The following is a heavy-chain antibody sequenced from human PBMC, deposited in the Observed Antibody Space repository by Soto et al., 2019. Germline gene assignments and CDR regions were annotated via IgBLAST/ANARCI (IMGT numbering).Heavy chain of an antibody. CDR1: GGTFSSYA. V-gene: IGHV1-69*13. Sequence: AVNVSCKSSGGTFSSYAISWVRQAPGQGLEWMGGIIPIFGTANYAQKFQGRVTITADESTSTAYMELSSLRSEDTAVYYCARDNDYDSSGYYYSVPCGQGTLVTVSS. CDR2: IIPIFGTA. J-gene: IGHJ5*02. D-gene: IGHD3-22*01. CDR3: ARDNDYDSSGYYYSVP.